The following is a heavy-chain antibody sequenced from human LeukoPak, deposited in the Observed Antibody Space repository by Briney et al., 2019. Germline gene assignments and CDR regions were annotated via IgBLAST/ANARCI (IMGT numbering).Heavy chain of an antibody. CDR1: GFTFSSYA. CDR3: ARDTLGNYYYYMDV. Sequence: GGSLRLSCAASGFTFSSYAMHWVRQAPGKGLEWVAVISYDGSNKYYADSVKGRFTISRDNSKNTLYLQMNSLRAEDTAVYYCARDTLGNYYYYMDVWSKGTTVTVSS. D-gene: IGHD1-26*01. V-gene: IGHV3-30*01. J-gene: IGHJ6*03. CDR2: ISYDGSNK.